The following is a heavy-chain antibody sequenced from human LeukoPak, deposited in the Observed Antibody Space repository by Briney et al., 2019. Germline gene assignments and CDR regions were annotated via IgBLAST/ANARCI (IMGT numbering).Heavy chain of an antibody. J-gene: IGHJ4*02. CDR2: ITKNSGVST. CDR1: GFTFSSYA. Sequence: PGGPLRLSCAASGFTFSSYAMSWVRQAPGKGLEWVSTITKNSGVSTYYADSVKGRFTISRDNSKNTLYVQMNSLRAEDTAVYYCAATGQFDYWGQGTLVTVSS. CDR3: AATGQFDY. V-gene: IGHV3-23*01.